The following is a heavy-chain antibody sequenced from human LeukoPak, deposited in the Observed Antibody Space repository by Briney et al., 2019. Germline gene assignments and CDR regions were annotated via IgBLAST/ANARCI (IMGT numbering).Heavy chain of an antibody. CDR1: GGSFSGYY. J-gene: IGHJ4*02. D-gene: IGHD3-10*01. CDR2: INHSGGT. CDR3: ARVRFGELPIDY. V-gene: IGHV4-34*01. Sequence: SETLSLTCAVYGGSFSGYYWSWIRQPPGKGLEWIGEINHSGGTNYNPSLKSRVTISVDTSKNQFSLKLSSVTAADTAVYYCARVRFGELPIDYWGQGTLVTVSS.